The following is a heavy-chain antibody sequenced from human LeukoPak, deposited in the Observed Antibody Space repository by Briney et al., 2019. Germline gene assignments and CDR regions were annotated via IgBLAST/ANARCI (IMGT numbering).Heavy chain of an antibody. CDR3: ARDRLDSSGYFLH. J-gene: IGHJ4*02. D-gene: IGHD3-22*01. V-gene: IGHV3-30*02. CDR2: IRYDGGPE. Sequence: GGSLRLSCAASGFTFSRYGMHWVRQAPGKGLQWVAFIRYDGGPEYYADSVKGRFTISRDNSKSTLYLQMNSLRAEDTAVYYCARDRLDSSGYFLHWGQGTLVTVSS. CDR1: GFTFSRYG.